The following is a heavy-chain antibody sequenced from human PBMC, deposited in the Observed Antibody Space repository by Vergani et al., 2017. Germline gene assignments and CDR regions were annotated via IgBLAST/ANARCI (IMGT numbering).Heavy chain of an antibody. V-gene: IGHV1-18*01. D-gene: IGHD3-3*01. CDR3: SVGGFYTSLNDFKCYGLAV. J-gene: IGHJ6*02. CDR2: ISAYSGET. CDR1: RYPFSRYG. Sequence: QAQLVQSGAEVKKPGASVRVSCKASRYPFSRYGISWVRQAPGQGLEWMGWISAYSGETRYARSLQGRVTMTTDASTNTAYMSLRSLRSDDTAIYYCSVGGFYTSLNDFKCYGLAVWGQGTTVTVTS.